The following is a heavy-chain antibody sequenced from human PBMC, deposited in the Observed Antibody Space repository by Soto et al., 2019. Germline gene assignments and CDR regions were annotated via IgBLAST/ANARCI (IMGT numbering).Heavy chain of an antibody. V-gene: IGHV4-59*01. CDR2: IYYSGST. CDR3: ARGYIVVGSELDY. Sequence: QVQLQESGPGLVKPSETLSLTCTVSGGYISSYYWTWIRQPPGKGLEWIGYIYYSGSTNYNPSLKRRVTLSVDTSKNQLSLKLSAVTAADTAVYDCARGYIVVGSELDYLGQGTLVSVSS. D-gene: IGHD2-2*01. J-gene: IGHJ4*02. CDR1: GGYISSYY.